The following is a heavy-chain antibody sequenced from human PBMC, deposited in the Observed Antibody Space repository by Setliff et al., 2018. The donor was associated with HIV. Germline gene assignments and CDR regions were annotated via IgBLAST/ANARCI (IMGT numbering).Heavy chain of an antibody. CDR2: IDESGSI. D-gene: IGHD3-10*01. CDR1: TESLTRYD. J-gene: IGHJ5*02. Sequence: PSETLSLTCAVYTESLTRYDWAWIRQSPEKGLEWIGEIDESGSIIYNPSLQSRVTMSVDTSKNQFSLKVRSLTAADTGLYYCARVKSIKTTLVRLWPRFDLWGQGTQVTVSS. V-gene: IGHV4-34*01. CDR3: ARVKSIKTTLVRLWPRFDL.